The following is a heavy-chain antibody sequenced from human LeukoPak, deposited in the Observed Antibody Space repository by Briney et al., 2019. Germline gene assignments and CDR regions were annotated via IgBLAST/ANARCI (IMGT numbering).Heavy chain of an antibody. Sequence: GGSLRLSCAASRFIFSSCGMHWVRQAPGKGLEWVAFIRYDGSDKDYVDSVKGRFTISRDNSKNTLYLQMSSLRLEDTAVYYCVRGGQQVSSFYFDSWGQGTLVTVSS. V-gene: IGHV3-30*02. J-gene: IGHJ4*02. CDR2: IRYDGSDK. D-gene: IGHD6-13*01. CDR1: RFIFSSCG. CDR3: VRGGQQVSSFYFDS.